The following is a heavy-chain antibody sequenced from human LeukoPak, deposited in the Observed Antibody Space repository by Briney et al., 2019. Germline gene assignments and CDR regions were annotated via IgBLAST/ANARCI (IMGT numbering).Heavy chain of an antibody. Sequence: SETLSLTCAVYGGSFSGYYWTWIRQPPGKGLQWIAEINHSGRTNYNPSLKSRVTISVDTSKNQFSLKLSSVTAADTAVYYCARGRRGRGGYTYYYGMDVWGQGTTVTVSS. V-gene: IGHV4-34*01. J-gene: IGHJ6*02. D-gene: IGHD5-24*01. CDR1: GGSFSGYY. CDR2: INHSGRT. CDR3: ARGRRGRGGYTYYYGMDV.